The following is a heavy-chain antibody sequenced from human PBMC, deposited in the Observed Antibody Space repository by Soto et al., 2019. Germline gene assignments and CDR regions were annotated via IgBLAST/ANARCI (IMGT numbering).Heavy chain of an antibody. V-gene: IGHV5-51*01. CDR1: GYSFTTYW. J-gene: IGHJ3*02. CDR2: IYPGDSDT. D-gene: IGHD4-4*01. CDR3: ARRFLQYDGFDI. Sequence: PVVSLKISGNSSGYSFTTYWIGWVGQIPWKGLEWMGIIYPGDSDTRYSPSFQGQVTISADKSISTAYLQWSSLKASDTAMYYCARRFLQYDGFDIWGQGTMVTVSS.